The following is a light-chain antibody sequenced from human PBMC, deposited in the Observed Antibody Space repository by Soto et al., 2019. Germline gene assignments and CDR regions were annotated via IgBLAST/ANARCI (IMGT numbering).Light chain of an antibody. CDR2: WAS. Sequence: DIVMTQSPDSLAVSLGERATINCKSSQSVLYSSNNKNYLAWYQQKPGQPPKLLIYWASTRESGVPDRFSGSGSGTDFPLTISNLQGEDWEVYYCQQYYSTPNTFGQGTKLEIK. CDR3: QQYYSTPNT. J-gene: IGKJ2*01. V-gene: IGKV4-1*01. CDR1: QSVLYSSNNKNY.